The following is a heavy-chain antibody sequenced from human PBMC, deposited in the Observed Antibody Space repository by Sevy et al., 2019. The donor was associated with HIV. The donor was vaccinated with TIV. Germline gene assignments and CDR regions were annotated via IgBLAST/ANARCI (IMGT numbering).Heavy chain of an antibody. Sequence: SETLSLTCTVSGYSISSGYYWGWIRQPPGKGLEWIGSIYHSGSTYYNPSLKSRVTISVDTSKNQFSLKLSSVTAADTAVNYCARDRGYSGSYYYYYGMDVWGQGTTVTVSS. J-gene: IGHJ6*02. D-gene: IGHD1-26*01. CDR3: ARDRGYSGSYYYYYGMDV. CDR2: IYHSGST. V-gene: IGHV4-38-2*02. CDR1: GYSISSGYY.